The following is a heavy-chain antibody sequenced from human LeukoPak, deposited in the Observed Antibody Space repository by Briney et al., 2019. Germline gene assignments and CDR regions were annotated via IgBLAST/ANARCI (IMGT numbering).Heavy chain of an antibody. CDR3: ARDSFGSGWYAL. CDR1: NGSISTYY. CDR2: IYHSGTT. V-gene: IGHV4-59*01. Sequence: KPSETLSLTCIVSNGSISTYYWSWIRQPLGKGLEWIGHIYHSGTTIYNPTLKSRVTMSVDTSKNQFSLHLTSVTAADTAVYFCARDSFGSGWYALWGCGTLVTVSS. D-gene: IGHD6-19*01. J-gene: IGHJ2*01.